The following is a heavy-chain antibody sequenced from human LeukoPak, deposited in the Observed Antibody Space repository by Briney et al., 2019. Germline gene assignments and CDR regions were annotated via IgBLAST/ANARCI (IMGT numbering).Heavy chain of an antibody. D-gene: IGHD6-13*01. CDR3: VKSPHDSSSYFHY. V-gene: IGHV3-64D*06. Sequence: GGSLRLFCSASGFTFNSFAMQCVRQAPGKGVEYVSAINSNGDITDYADSVKGRFTISRDNSKNTLHLQMSSLTVEDAAVYYCVKSPHDSSSYFHYWGQGTLVTVSS. CDR1: GFTFNSFA. J-gene: IGHJ4*02. CDR2: INSNGDIT.